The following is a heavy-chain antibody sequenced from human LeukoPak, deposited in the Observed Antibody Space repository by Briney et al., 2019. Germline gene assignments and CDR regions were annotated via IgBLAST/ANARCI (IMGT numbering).Heavy chain of an antibody. CDR2: ITGSGGRA. CDR3: AGDQAYCSGGSCYGGQHVMWFDP. V-gene: IGHV3-23*01. D-gene: IGHD2-15*01. J-gene: IGHJ5*02. CDR1: GFTFSSYV. Sequence: GGSLRLSCPASGFTFSSYVMSWVRQAPGKGLEWVSAITGSGGRAYYADSVKGRFTISRDNSKNTLYLQMNSLRAEDTAVYYCAGDQAYCSGGSCYGGQHVMWFDPWGQGTLVTVSS.